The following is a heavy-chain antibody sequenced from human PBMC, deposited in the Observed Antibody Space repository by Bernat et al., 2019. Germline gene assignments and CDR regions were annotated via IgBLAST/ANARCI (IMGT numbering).Heavy chain of an antibody. V-gene: IGHV4-38-2*01. Sequence: QVQLQESGPGLVKPSETLSLTCAVSGYSISSGYYWGWIRQPPGKGLEWIGSIYYSGSTYYNPSLKSRVTISVDTSKNQFSLKLSSVTAADTAVYYCARPFGPPHSSGWYRWGQGTLVTVSS. CDR2: IYYSGST. CDR1: GYSISSGYY. J-gene: IGHJ4*02. CDR3: ARPFGPPHSSGWYR. D-gene: IGHD6-19*01.